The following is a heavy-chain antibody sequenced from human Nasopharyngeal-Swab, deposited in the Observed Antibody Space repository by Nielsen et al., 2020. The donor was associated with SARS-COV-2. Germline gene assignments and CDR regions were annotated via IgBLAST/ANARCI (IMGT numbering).Heavy chain of an antibody. CDR2: IKEDGSQK. Sequence: GESLKISCAATGFTFSSYWMNWARQAPGMGLEWVANIKEDGSQKNYADSVKGRFTISRDNAKNSLYLQMNNLRAEDTAVYYCATPGTRCSGDTCNMWVFDYWGQGTLVTVSS. V-gene: IGHV3-7*01. J-gene: IGHJ4*02. D-gene: IGHD2-15*01. CDR1: GFTFSSYW. CDR3: ATPGTRCSGDTCNMWVFDY.